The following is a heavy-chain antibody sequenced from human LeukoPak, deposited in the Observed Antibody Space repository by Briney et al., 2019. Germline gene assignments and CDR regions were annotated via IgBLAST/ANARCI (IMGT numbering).Heavy chain of an antibody. CDR2: MNPNSGNT. D-gene: IGHD3-3*01. CDR3: ARGSGCGGTYYDFWSGSYYYYGMDV. J-gene: IGHJ6*02. Sequence: ASVKVSCKASGYTFTSYDINWVRQATGQGLEWMGWMNPNSGNTGYAQKFQGRVTMTRNTSISTAYMELSSLRSEDTTVYYCARGSGCGGTYYDFWSGSYYYYGMDVWGQGTTVTVSS. V-gene: IGHV1-8*01. CDR1: GYTFTSYD.